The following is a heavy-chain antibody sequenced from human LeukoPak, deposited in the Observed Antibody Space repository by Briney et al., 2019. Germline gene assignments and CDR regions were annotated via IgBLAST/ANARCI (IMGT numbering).Heavy chain of an antibody. D-gene: IGHD1-26*01. Sequence: GGSLRLSCAASGFTFSSYGMHWVRQAPGKGLEYVAAISRNGGSTYYADSVKGRFTISRDNSKSTLYLQMSSLRAEDTAVYLCVKDRVGDYWGQGTLVTVSS. J-gene: IGHJ4*02. V-gene: IGHV3-64D*09. CDR3: VKDRVGDY. CDR2: ISRNGGST. CDR1: GFTFSSYG.